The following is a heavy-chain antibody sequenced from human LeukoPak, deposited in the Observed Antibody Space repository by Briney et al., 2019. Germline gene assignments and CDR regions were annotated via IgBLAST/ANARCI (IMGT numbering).Heavy chain of an antibody. CDR3: ARVLSGSWDWFDP. CDR2: ISSSSSTI. CDR1: GFTFSSYS. J-gene: IGHJ5*02. Sequence: PGGSLRLSCAASGFTFSSYSMNWVRQAPGKGLEWVSYISSSSSTIYYADSVKGRFTISRDNAKNSLYLQMNSLRVEDTAVYYCARVLSGSWDWFDPWGQGTLVTVSS. D-gene: IGHD3-22*01. V-gene: IGHV3-48*04.